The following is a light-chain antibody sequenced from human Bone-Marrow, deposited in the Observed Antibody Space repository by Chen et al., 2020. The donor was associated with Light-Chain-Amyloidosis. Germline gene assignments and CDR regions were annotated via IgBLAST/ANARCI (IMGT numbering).Light chain of an antibody. CDR2: WAS. CDR3: QQYYSTPKT. CDR1: QSVLYSSNNKNY. Sequence: DIVMTQSPDSLAVSLGERATINCKSSQSVLYSSNNKNYLAWYQQKPGQPPKLLIYWASTRESGVPDRFSGSGYGTDFTLTIRSLQAEDVAVYYCQQYYSTPKTFGGGTKVEIK. V-gene: IGKV4-1*01. J-gene: IGKJ4*01.